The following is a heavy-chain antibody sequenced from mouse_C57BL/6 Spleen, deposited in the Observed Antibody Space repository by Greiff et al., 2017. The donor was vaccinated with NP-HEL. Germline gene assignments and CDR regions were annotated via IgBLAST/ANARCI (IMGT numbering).Heavy chain of an antibody. CDR2: IYPGDGDT. CDR3: ARAATVVAQGFDY. CDR1: GYAFSSYW. V-gene: IGHV1-80*01. J-gene: IGHJ2*01. Sequence: VQLQQSGAELVKPGASVKISCKASGYAFSSYWMNWVKQRPGKGLEWIGQIYPGDGDTNYNGKFKGKATLTADKSSSTAYMQISSLTSEDSTVYFDARAATVVAQGFDYWGQGTTLTVSS. D-gene: IGHD1-1*01.